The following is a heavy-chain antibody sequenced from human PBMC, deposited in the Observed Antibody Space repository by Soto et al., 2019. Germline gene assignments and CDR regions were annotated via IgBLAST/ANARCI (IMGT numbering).Heavy chain of an antibody. CDR1: GFSLSTSGVG. Sequence: QITLKESGPTLVKPTQTLTLTCTFSGFSLSTSGVGVGWIRQPPGKALEWLALIYWDDDKRYSPSLKSRLTITKDTSKNQVVLTMTNMDPVDTATYYCAHSGPGGVVVVAATGRFDYWGQGTLVTVSS. D-gene: IGHD2-15*01. J-gene: IGHJ4*02. CDR3: AHSGPGGVVVVAATGRFDY. V-gene: IGHV2-5*02. CDR2: IYWDDDK.